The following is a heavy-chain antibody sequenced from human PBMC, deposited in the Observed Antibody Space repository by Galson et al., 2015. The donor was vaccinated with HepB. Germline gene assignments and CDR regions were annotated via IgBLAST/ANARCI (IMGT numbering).Heavy chain of an antibody. Sequence: SLRLSCAASGFTFDDYAMHWVRQAPGKGLEWVSGISWNSGRIGYADSVKGRFSISRDNAKNALHLQMINLRAEDTALYYCAKVGVRSSGHEHYIDYWGQGTLVTVSS. V-gene: IGHV3-9*01. CDR3: AKVGVRSSGHEHYIDY. CDR2: ISWNSGRI. CDR1: GFTFDDYA. D-gene: IGHD6-19*01. J-gene: IGHJ4*02.